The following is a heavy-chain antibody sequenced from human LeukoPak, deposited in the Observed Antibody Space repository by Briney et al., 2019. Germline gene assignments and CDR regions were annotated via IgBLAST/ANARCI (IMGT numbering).Heavy chain of an antibody. CDR2: ISGSGGST. V-gene: IGHV3-23*01. CDR3: AKRDDCSGGSCPSDY. Sequence: PGGSLRLSCAASGFTFSDYYMAWIRQTPGKGLEWVSAISGSGGSTYYADSVKGRFTISRDNSKNTLYLQMNSMRAEDTAVYYCAKRDDCSGGSCPSDYWGQGTLVTVSS. J-gene: IGHJ4*02. D-gene: IGHD2-15*01. CDR1: GFTFSDYY.